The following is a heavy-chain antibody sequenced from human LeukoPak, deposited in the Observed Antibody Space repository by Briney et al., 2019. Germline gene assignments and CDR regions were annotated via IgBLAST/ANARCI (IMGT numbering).Heavy chain of an antibody. CDR3: AKPWYSSGWWFDY. Sequence: GGSLRLSCAASGFTLSSYGMHWVRQAPGKGLEWVAVISYDGSNKYYADSVKGRFTISRDNSKNTLYLQMNNLRAEDTAVYYCAKPWYSSGWWFDYWGQGALVTVSS. CDR1: GFTLSSYG. CDR2: ISYDGSNK. J-gene: IGHJ4*02. D-gene: IGHD6-19*01. V-gene: IGHV3-30*18.